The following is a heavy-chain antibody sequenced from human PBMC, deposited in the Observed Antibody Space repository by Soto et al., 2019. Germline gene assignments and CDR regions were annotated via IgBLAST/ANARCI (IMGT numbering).Heavy chain of an antibody. J-gene: IGHJ5*02. CDR3: AKAPSSDCNSGACSLRS. CDR2: ISGGNT. D-gene: IGHD2-21*01. Sequence: GGSLRLSCAASGFTFSNYGMSWVRQAPGKRLEWVSSISGGNTFYAGSVKGRFTISRDNSKNTLYLQMNSLTAEDTAVYYCAKAPSSDCNSGACSLRSWGQGTLVTVSS. V-gene: IGHV3-23*01. CDR1: GFTFSNYG.